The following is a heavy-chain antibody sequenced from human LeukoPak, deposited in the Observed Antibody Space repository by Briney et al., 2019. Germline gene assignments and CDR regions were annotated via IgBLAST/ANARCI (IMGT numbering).Heavy chain of an antibody. CDR1: GYTFTGYY. CDR2: INPNSGGT. D-gene: IGHD3-22*01. J-gene: IGHJ4*02. CDR3: ARDSDYYGSSGYYSGYFDY. V-gene: IGHV1-2*02. Sequence: GASVKVSCKASGYTFTGYYMHWVRQAPGQGLEWMGWINPNSGGTNYAQKFQGRVTMTRDTSISTAYTELRRLRSDDTAVYYCARDSDYYGSSGYYSGYFDYWGQGTLVTVSS.